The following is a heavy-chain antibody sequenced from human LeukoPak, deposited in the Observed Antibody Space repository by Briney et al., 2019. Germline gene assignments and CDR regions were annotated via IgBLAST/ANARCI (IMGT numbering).Heavy chain of an antibody. D-gene: IGHD4-11*01. Sequence: GRSLRLSCAASGFTFSSYGIHWVRQAPGKGLEWVAIIWYDGSNKYYADSVKGRFTISRDNSKNTLYLQMNSLRAEDTAVYYCAKSLDYSNSFDYWGQGTLVTVSS. J-gene: IGHJ4*02. CDR2: IWYDGSNK. CDR3: AKSLDYSNSFDY. CDR1: GFTFSSYG. V-gene: IGHV3-33*06.